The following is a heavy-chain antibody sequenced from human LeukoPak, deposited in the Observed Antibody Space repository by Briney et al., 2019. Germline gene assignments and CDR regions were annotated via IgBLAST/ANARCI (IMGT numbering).Heavy chain of an antibody. CDR2: IYYSGST. CDR3: ARRAAGLALDY. J-gene: IGHJ4*02. CDR1: GGSISSHY. Sequence: SETLSLTCTVSGGSISSHYWSWIRQPPGKGLEWIGYIYYSGSTYYNPSLKSRVTISVDTSKNQFSLKLSSVTAADTAVYYCARRAAGLALDYWSQGTLVTVSS. V-gene: IGHV4-59*08. D-gene: IGHD6-19*01.